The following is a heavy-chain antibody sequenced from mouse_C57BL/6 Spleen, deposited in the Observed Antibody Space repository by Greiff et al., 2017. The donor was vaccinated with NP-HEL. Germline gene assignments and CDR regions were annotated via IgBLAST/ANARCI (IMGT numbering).Heavy chain of an antibody. D-gene: IGHD4-1*02. CDR3: ARIPTETGTGYAMDY. CDR1: GFSLTSYA. Sequence: QVQLKESGPGLVAPSQSLSITCTVSGFSLTSYAISWVRQPPGKGLEWLGGIWTGGGTNYNSAIKSRLSISKDNTKSHVFLKMNRLQTDDTARYYCARIPTETGTGYAMDYWGQGTSVTVSS. J-gene: IGHJ4*01. V-gene: IGHV2-9-1*01. CDR2: IWTGGGT.